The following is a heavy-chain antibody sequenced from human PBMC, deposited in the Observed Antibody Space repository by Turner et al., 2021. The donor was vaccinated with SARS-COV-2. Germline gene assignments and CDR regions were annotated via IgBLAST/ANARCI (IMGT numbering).Heavy chain of an antibody. V-gene: IGHV1-69*01. CDR2: IIPILGTA. J-gene: IGHJ6*02. CDR1: GGTFRNFA. Sequence: QVQVVQSGAEVKKPGSSVKVSCKASGGTFRNFAIYWVRQAPGQGLGWMGGIIPILGTANDAQKFQGRVTITADESTGTAYMELSSLRSEDTAVYYCARGGSGWYGYYYYGMDVWGQGTTVIVSS. D-gene: IGHD6-19*01. CDR3: ARGGSGWYGYYYYGMDV.